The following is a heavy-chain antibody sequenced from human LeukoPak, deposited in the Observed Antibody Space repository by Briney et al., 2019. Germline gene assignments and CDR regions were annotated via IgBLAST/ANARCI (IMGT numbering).Heavy chain of an antibody. V-gene: IGHV4-59*01. CDR2: IYYSGST. CDR3: ARPICDSSGLEAFDI. J-gene: IGHJ3*02. CDR1: GGSIISYY. Sequence: SETLSLTCTVSGGSIISYYWSWIRQPPGKGLEWIGYIYYSGSTNYNPSLKSRVTISVDTSKNQFSLKLSSVTAADTAVYYCARPICDSSGLEAFDIWGQGTMVTVSS. D-gene: IGHD3-22*01.